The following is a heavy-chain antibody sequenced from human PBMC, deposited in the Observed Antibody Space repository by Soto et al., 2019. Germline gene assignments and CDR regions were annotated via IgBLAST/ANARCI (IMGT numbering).Heavy chain of an antibody. J-gene: IGHJ6*02. CDR3: AKVGTMIVVAHMDV. D-gene: IGHD3-22*01. V-gene: IGHV3-23*01. CDR2: ISGSGGST. CDR1: GFTFSSYA. Sequence: GGSLRLSCAASGFTFSSYAMSWVRQAPGKGLEWVSAISGSGGSTYYADSVKGRFTISRDNSKNTLYLQMNSLRAEDTAVYYCAKVGTMIVVAHMDVWGQGTTVTVSS.